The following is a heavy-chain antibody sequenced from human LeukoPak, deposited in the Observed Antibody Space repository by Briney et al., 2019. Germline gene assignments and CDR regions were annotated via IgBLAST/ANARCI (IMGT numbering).Heavy chain of an antibody. V-gene: IGHV3-21*01. J-gene: IGHJ4*02. D-gene: IGHD6-19*01. CDR2: ISSSSSYI. CDR3: ARASGGTENL. Sequence: SGGSLRLSCAASGFTFSSYSMNWVRQAPGKGLEWVSSISSSSSYIYYADSVKGRFTISRDNAKNSLYLQMNSLRAEDTAVYYCARASGGTENLWGQGTLVTVSS. CDR1: GFTFSSYS.